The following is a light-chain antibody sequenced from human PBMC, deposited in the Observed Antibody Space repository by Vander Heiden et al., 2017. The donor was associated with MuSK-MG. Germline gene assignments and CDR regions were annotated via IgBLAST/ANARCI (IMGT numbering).Light chain of an antibody. CDR2: AAS. CDR1: QSISSY. J-gene: IGKJ1*01. Sequence: DIQMTQSPSSLSASVGDRVTITCRASQSISSYLNWYQHKPGKAPKLLIYAASSLQSGVPSRFSGSESGTDFTLTISSLQPEDSATYYCQQSYTTPRTFGQGTKVEIK. V-gene: IGKV1-39*01. CDR3: QQSYTTPRT.